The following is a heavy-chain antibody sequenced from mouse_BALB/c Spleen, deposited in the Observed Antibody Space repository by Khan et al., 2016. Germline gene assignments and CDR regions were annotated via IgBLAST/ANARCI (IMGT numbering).Heavy chain of an antibody. CDR1: GYTFTDYA. V-gene: IGHV1S137*01. J-gene: IGHJ4*01. CDR3: ARYGNSYAMDY. Sequence: QVQLMQSGPEVVRPGVSVKSSCKGSGYTFTDYAMHWVKQSHAKSLEWIGVISTYNGNTNYNQKFKGKATMTVDNSPSTAYMELARLTSEDSAIYDGARYGNSYAMDYWGQGTSVTVSS. CDR2: ISTYNGNT. D-gene: IGHD1-1*01.